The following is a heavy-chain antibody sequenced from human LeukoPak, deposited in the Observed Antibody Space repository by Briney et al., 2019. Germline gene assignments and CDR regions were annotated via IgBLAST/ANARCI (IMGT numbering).Heavy chain of an antibody. D-gene: IGHD3-3*01. CDR3: ASKIGPSKDYDFWSGYFTPNYYYYMDV. Sequence: ASVKVSCKASGYTFTSYAMNWVRQAPGQGLEWMGWINTNTGNPTYAQGFTGRFVFSLDTSVSTAYLQISSLKAEDTAVYYCASKIGPSKDYDFWSGYFTPNYYYYMDVWGKGTTVTVSS. J-gene: IGHJ6*03. CDR1: GYTFTSYA. CDR2: INTNTGNP. V-gene: IGHV7-4-1*02.